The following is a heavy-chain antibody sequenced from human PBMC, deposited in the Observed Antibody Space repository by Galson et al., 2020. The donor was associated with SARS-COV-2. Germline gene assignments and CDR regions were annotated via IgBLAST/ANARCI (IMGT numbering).Heavy chain of an antibody. D-gene: IGHD2-2*01. V-gene: IGHV3-64D*06. Sequence: GGSLRLSCSASGFIFSDYAMHWVRQAPGKGLEYVSAISSNGGTSFYPAPVNGRFTMSKDNSKNMFYLQMTALRLEDTAFYYCLSYSSTRQNHWGQGTLVTVSS. J-gene: IGHJ5*02. CDR1: GFIFSDYA. CDR2: ISSNGGTS. CDR3: LSYSSTRQNH.